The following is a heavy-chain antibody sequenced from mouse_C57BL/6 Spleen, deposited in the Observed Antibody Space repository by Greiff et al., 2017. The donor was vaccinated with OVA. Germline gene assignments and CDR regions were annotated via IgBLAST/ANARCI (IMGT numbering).Heavy chain of an antibody. J-gene: IGHJ2*01. CDR1: GYTFTDYE. CDR2: IDPETGGT. D-gene: IGHD2-4*01. V-gene: IGHV1-15*01. CDR3: TYDYAFDY. Sequence: VKLMESGAELVRPGASVTLSCKASGYTFTDYEMHWVKQTPVHGLEWIGAIDPETGGTAYNQKFKGKAILTADKSSSTAYMELRSLTSEDSAVYYCTYDYAFDYWGQGTTLTVSS.